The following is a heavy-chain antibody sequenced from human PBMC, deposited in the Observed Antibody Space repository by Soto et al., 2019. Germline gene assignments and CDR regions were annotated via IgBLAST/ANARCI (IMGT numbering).Heavy chain of an antibody. CDR1: GYTFTSYA. J-gene: IGHJ4*02. Sequence: GASLKVSCKASGYTFTSYAMHWVRQAPGQRLEWMGWINAGNGNTKYSQKFQGRVTITRDTSASTAYMELSSLRSEDTAVYYCARVPRYCSGGSCYAVGYWGQGTLVTVSS. CDR3: ARVPRYCSGGSCYAVGY. D-gene: IGHD2-15*01. V-gene: IGHV1-3*01. CDR2: INAGNGNT.